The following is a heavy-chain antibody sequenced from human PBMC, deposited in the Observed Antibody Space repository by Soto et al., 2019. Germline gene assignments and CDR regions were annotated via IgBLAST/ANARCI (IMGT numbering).Heavy chain of an antibody. CDR1: GYTFTGYY. D-gene: IGHD1-26*01. Sequence: ASVKVSCKASGYTFTGYYMHWVRQAPGQGLEWMGWINPNSGGTNYAQKFQGWVTMTRDTSISTAYMELSRLRSDDTAVYYCASEISGSSSLAIDFRXPGTLVTLSS. J-gene: IGHJ4*02. CDR3: ASEISGSSSLAIDF. V-gene: IGHV1-2*04. CDR2: INPNSGGT.